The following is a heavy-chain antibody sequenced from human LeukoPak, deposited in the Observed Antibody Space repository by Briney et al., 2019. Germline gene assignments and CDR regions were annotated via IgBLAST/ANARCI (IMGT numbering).Heavy chain of an antibody. CDR1: GYTFTGYY. D-gene: IGHD3-3*01. J-gene: IGHJ4*02. CDR3: ARGGPSATIFGGADY. V-gene: IGHV1-2*06. CDR2: INPNSGGT. Sequence: GASVKVSCXASGYTFTGYYMHWVRQAPGQGLEWMGRINPNSGGTNYAQKFQDRVTMTRDTSISTAYMELSRLRSDDTAVYYCARGGPSATIFGGADYWGQRTLVTVSS.